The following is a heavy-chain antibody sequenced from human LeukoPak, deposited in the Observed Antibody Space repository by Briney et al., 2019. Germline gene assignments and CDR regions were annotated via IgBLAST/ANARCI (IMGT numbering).Heavy chain of an antibody. CDR1: GFTFSSYA. J-gene: IGHJ4*02. CDR2: ISGSGDNT. V-gene: IGHV3-23*01. CDR3: AKDQGLGLDRFDY. Sequence: SGGSLRLSCAASGFTFSSYAMSWVRQAPGKGLEWVSAISGSGDNTYYTDSVRGRFTISRDNSKNTLYLQMNSLRVEDTAVYYCAKDQGLGLDRFDYWGQGTLVTVSS. D-gene: IGHD5/OR15-5a*01.